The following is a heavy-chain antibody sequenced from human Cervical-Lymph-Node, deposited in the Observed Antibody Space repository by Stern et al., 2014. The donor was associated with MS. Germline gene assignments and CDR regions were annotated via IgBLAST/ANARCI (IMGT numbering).Heavy chain of an antibody. CDR2: IYPGDSDT. D-gene: IGHD2-2*01. V-gene: IGHV5-51*01. CDR1: GYSFTSHW. CDR3: ARAHNAYSSSSRLVI. Sequence: EVQLLESGAEVKKPGESLKISCKGSGYSFTSHWIGWVRQMPGKGLEWMGRIYPGDSDTRYSPSFQGQVTISADKSISTAYLQWSSLKASDTAMYYCARAHNAYSSSSRLVIWGQGTMVTVSS. J-gene: IGHJ3*02.